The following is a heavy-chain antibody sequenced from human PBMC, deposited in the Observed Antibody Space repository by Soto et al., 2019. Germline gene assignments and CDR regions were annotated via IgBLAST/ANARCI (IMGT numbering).Heavy chain of an antibody. D-gene: IGHD6-19*01. V-gene: IGHV3-30*18. CDR1: GFTFSSYG. CDR2: ISYDGSNK. J-gene: IGHJ6*02. Sequence: QVQLVESGGGVVQPGRSLRLSCAASGFTFSSYGMHWVRQAPGKGPEWVAVISYDGSNKYYADSVKGRFTISRDNSKNTLYLQMNSLRAEDTAVYYCAKDRGWLAERYYYGMDVWGQGTTVTVSS. CDR3: AKDRGWLAERYYYGMDV.